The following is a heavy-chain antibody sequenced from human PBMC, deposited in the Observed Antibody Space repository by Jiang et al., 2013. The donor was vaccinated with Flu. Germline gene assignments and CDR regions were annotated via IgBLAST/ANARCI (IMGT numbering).Heavy chain of an antibody. CDR1: GGPINTFS. CDR2: IIPISGIT. Sequence: SGAEVREPGSSVTVSCSTPGGPINTFSFSWVRQAPGQGLEYMGGIIPISGITNYAQKFQGRVTFTADQSTGTAYMEVNSLTSEDSATYYCARVILGTLNRYFVYGMDVWGQGDHGHRLL. CDR3: ARVILGTLNRYFVYGMDV. J-gene: IGHJ6*02. D-gene: IGHD3-16*02. V-gene: IGHV1-69*17.